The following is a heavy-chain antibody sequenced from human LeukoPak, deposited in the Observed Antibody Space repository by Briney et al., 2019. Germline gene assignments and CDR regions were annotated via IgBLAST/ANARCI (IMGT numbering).Heavy chain of an antibody. V-gene: IGHV3-21*01. Sequence: GRSLRLSCAASGLTFSDYTMNWVRQAPGKGLEWVSSITSHSSYIYYADSVKGRFTISRDNAKNSVFLQMNSLRAEDTAVYYCAREPRCSSCSHEYWGQGILVTVSS. CDR3: AREPRCSSCSHEY. D-gene: IGHD6-13*01. CDR2: ITSHSSYI. CDR1: GLTFSDYT. J-gene: IGHJ4*02.